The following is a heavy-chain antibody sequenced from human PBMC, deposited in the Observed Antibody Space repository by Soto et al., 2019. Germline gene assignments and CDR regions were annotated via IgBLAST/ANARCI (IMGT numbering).Heavy chain of an antibody. V-gene: IGHV4-34*01. J-gene: IGHJ4*02. Sequence: SETLSLTCAVYGGSFSGYYWSWIRQPPGKGLEWIGEINHSGSTNYNPSLKSRVTISVDTSKNQFSLKLSSVTAADTAVYYCARRGYCSSTSCHIDYWGQGTLVTVSS. CDR1: GGSFSGYY. CDR2: INHSGST. CDR3: ARRGYCSSTSCHIDY. D-gene: IGHD2-2*02.